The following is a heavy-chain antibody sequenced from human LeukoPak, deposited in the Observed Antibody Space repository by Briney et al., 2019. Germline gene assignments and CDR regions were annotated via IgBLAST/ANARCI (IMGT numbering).Heavy chain of an antibody. CDR1: GGSISTYY. CDR3: ARIGGNDY. CDR2: IYYSGST. J-gene: IGHJ4*02. D-gene: IGHD4-23*01. Sequence: SETLSLTCTASGGSISTYYWSWIRQPPGKGLEWIGYIYYSGSTNYNPSLKSRVTISVDTPKNQFSLKLTSVTAADTAVYYCARIGGNDYWGQGTLVTVSS. V-gene: IGHV4-59*08.